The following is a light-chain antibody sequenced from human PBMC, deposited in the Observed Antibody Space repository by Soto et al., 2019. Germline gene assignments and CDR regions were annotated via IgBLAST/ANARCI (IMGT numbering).Light chain of an antibody. Sequence: DIQMTQSPSTLSASIGDTVTITCRTSQSVDTWLAWYQHKAGKAPKLLIYRASSLATGVPSRFSGSGSGTAFTLTITSLQPDYFATDSCQHDYDYSRVLGPGTQVEIK. J-gene: IGKJ1*01. CDR2: RAS. CDR1: QSVDTW. V-gene: IGKV1-5*03. CDR3: QHDYDYSRV.